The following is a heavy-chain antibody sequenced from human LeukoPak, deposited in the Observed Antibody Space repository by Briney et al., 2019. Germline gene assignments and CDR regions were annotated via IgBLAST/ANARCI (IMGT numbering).Heavy chain of an antibody. D-gene: IGHD3-10*01. J-gene: IGHJ6*02. CDR2: IYYSGST. CDR3: ARGSWGFGELYYGMDV. V-gene: IGHV4-59*01. CDR1: GGSISSYY. Sequence: PSETLSLTCTVSGGSISSYYWSWIRHPPGKGLEWIGYIYYSGSTNYNPSLKSRATISVDTSKNQFSLKLSSVTAADTAVYYCARGSWGFGELYYGMDVWGQGTTVTVSS.